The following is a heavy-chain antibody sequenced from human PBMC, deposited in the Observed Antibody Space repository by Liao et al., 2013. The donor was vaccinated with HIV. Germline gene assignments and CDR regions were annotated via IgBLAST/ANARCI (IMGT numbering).Heavy chain of an antibody. J-gene: IGHJ6*03. CDR2: IYHSGST. Sequence: QLQLQESGSGLVKPSQTLSLTCAVSGGSISSGGYSWSWIRQPPGKGLEWIGYIYHSGSTYYNPSLKSRVTISVDRSKNQFSLKLSSVTAADTAVYYCARAPPFMVRGVISPYYYYMDVWGKGTTVTVSS. CDR3: ARAPPFMVRGVISPYYYYMDV. CDR1: GGSISSGGYS. V-gene: IGHV4-30-2*01. D-gene: IGHD3-10*01.